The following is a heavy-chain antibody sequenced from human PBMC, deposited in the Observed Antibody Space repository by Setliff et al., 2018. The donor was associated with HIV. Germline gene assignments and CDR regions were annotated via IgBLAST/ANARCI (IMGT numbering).Heavy chain of an antibody. CDR2: IIPIVTIA. CDR3: ARGRPGDRYESTGYQLADWFDP. D-gene: IGHD3-22*01. Sequence: ASVKVSCKASGGSFTSYTFSWVRQAPGQGLEWMGRIIPIVTIAHYAEQFVGRVTITADKSTSTTYMEVSSLRSEDTAVYYCARGRPGDRYESTGYQLADWFDPWGQGTLVTVSS. V-gene: IGHV1-69*02. CDR1: GGSFTSYT. J-gene: IGHJ5*02.